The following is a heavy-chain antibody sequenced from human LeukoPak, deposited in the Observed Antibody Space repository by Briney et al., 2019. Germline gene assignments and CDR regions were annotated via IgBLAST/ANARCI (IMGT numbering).Heavy chain of an antibody. Sequence: PGGSLRLSCVASGFTFGKYWMSWVRQAPGKRLEWVSVIGGTGEAHYADSVRGRFTISRDHSKNTLSLQMNSLRPEDTAIYYCAKDSWARNGIYDPFDIWGQGTMVTVSS. V-gene: IGHV3-23*01. CDR3: AKDSWARNGIYDPFDI. CDR2: IGGTGEA. CDR1: GFTFGKYW. J-gene: IGHJ3*02. D-gene: IGHD2-8*01.